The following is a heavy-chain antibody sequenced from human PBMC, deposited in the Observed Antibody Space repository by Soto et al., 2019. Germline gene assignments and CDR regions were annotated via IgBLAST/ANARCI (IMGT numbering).Heavy chain of an antibody. V-gene: IGHV4-31*03. J-gene: IGHJ4*02. CDR2: ISYGGST. D-gene: IGHD5-18*01. Sequence: QVQLQESGPGLVKPSQTLSLTCTVSGGSINSGGYCWSWIRQHPGKGLDWIGCISYGGSTSYNPSLKRRVTISVDTSKNHVSLDLCYVTAADTAAYYCSRGILVWGQGTLITVSS. CDR1: GGSINSGGYC. CDR3: SRGILV.